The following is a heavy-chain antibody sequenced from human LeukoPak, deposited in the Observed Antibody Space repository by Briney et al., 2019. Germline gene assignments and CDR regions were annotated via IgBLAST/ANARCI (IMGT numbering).Heavy chain of an antibody. J-gene: IGHJ3*02. CDR1: GFTFSSYA. V-gene: IGHV3-23*01. CDR3: AAGTYEDAFDI. D-gene: IGHD5-12*01. Sequence: PGGPLRLSCAASGFTFSSYAMRGVRQAPGKGLEWVSAISGSGGSTYYADCVKGRFTISRDNSKNTLYLQMNSLGAEDTAVYYCAAGTYEDAFDIWGQGTMVTVSS. CDR2: ISGSGGST.